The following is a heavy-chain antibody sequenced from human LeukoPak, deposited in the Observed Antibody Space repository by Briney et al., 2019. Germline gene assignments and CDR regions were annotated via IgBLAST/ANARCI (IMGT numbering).Heavy chain of an antibody. V-gene: IGHV4-61*02. J-gene: IGHJ4*02. Sequence: SETLSLTCTVSGGSISSGSYYWSWIRQPAGKGLEWIGRIYTSGSTNYNPSLKSRVTISVDTSKNLFSLKLSSVTAADTAVYYCARAYSSSFAPFDYWGQGTLVTVSS. CDR3: ARAYSSSFAPFDY. D-gene: IGHD6-6*01. CDR1: GGSISSGSYY. CDR2: IYTSGST.